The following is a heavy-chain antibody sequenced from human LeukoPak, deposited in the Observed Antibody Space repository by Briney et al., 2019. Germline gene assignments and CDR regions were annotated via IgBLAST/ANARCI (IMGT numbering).Heavy chain of an antibody. D-gene: IGHD3-22*01. V-gene: IGHV4-59*12. CDR2: IYYSGST. Sequence: SETLSLTCTVSGGSISSYYWSWIRQPPGKGLEWIGYIYYSGSTNYNPSLKSRVTISVDKSKNQFSLKLSSVTAADTAVYYCARGGVNYYDSSGYCDYWGQGTLVTVSS. CDR1: GGSISSYY. J-gene: IGHJ4*02. CDR3: ARGGVNYYDSSGYCDY.